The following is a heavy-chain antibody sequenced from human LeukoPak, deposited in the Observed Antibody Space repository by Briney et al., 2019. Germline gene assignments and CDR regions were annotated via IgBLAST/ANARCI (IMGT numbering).Heavy chain of an antibody. CDR2: ISSSSDYI. D-gene: IGHD3-22*01. V-gene: IGHV3-21*01. CDR3: ARLIPKNYYDSSGYNDY. Sequence: PGGSLRLSCAASGFTFSSYSLNWVRQAPGKGLEWVSSISSSSDYIYYADSVKGRFTISRDNAKNSLYLQMNSLRAEDTAAYYCARLIPKNYYDSSGYNDYWGQGTLVTVSS. CDR1: GFTFSSYS. J-gene: IGHJ4*02.